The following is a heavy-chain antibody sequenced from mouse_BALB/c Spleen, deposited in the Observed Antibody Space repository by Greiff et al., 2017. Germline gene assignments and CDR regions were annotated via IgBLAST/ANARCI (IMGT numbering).Heavy chain of an antibody. CDR2: ISSGGST. V-gene: IGHV5-6-5*01. D-gene: IGHD2-2*01. CDR3: ARGGLYGYDDY. CDR1: GFTFSSYA. J-gene: IGHJ2*01. Sequence: EVQLVESGGGLVKPGGSLKLSCAASGFTFSSYAMYWVRQTPEKRLEWVASISSGGSTYYPDSVKGRFTISRDNARNILYLQMSSLRSEDTAMYYCARGGLYGYDDYWGQGTTLTVSS.